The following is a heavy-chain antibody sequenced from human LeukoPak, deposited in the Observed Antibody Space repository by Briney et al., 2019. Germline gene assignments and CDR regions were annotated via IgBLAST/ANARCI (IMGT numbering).Heavy chain of an antibody. V-gene: IGHV1-69*13. CDR3: AREGLVVVPAAPGSYYGMDV. CDR2: IIPIFGTA. D-gene: IGHD2-2*01. Sequence: ASVKVSCKASGGSFSSYAISWVRQAPGQGLEWMGGIIPIFGTANYAQKFQGRVTITADESTSTAYMELSSLRSEDTAVYYCAREGLVVVPAAPGSYYGMDVWGKGTKVTVSS. J-gene: IGHJ6*04. CDR1: GGSFSSYA.